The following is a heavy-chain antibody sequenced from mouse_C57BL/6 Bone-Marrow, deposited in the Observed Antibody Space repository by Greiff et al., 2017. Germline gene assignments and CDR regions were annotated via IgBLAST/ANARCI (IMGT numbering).Heavy chain of an antibody. D-gene: IGHD1-1*01. Sequence: ESGPGLVKPSQSLSLTCSVTGYSITSGYYWNWIRQFPGNKLEWMGYISYDGSNNYNPSLKNRISITRDTSKNQFFLKFNSVTTEDTATYYCAYGSSWFAYWGQGTLVTVSA. J-gene: IGHJ3*01. CDR1: GYSITSGYY. CDR2: ISYDGSN. V-gene: IGHV3-6*01. CDR3: AYGSSWFAY.